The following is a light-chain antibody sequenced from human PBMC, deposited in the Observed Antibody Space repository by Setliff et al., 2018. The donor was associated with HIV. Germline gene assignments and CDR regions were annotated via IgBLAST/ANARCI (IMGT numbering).Light chain of an antibody. CDR3: SSFTNTYALDV. CDR2: DNS. Sequence: SYELTQPPSVSVAPGKTATITCAGTNIGSKGVHWYQQKPGQAPVLVVYDNSDRPSGIPERLSGSKSGNTASLTISGLQAEDEAHYYCSSFTNTYALDVFGTGTKVTVL. V-gene: IGLV3-21*03. J-gene: IGLJ1*01. CDR1: NIGSKG.